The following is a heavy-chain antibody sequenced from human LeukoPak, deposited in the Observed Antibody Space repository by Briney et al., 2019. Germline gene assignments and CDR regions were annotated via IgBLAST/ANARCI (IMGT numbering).Heavy chain of an antibody. CDR2: IGTTSIA. Sequence: GGSLRLSCAASGFSFDSHVMSWVRQTPGKRLEWVASIGTTSIAYYPDSLKGRLIISRDNSDSTVYLQMNGLRVGDAAIYYCAKYTSGTAWAEDFWGQGTVVTVSS. CDR1: GFSFDSHV. CDR3: AKYTSGTAWAEDF. D-gene: IGHD3-10*01. V-gene: IGHV3-23*01. J-gene: IGHJ4*02.